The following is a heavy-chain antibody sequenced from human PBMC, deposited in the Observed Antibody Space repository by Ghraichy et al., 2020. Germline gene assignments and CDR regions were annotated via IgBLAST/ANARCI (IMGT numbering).Heavy chain of an antibody. D-gene: IGHD6-13*01. Sequence: SETLSLTCAVYGGSFSGYYWSWIRQPPGKGLEWIGEINHSGSTNYNPSLKSRDTISVDTSKNQFSLKLSSVTAADTAVYYCARVNKTVAAGTGLHHYYGMDVWGQGTTVTVSS. CDR3: ARVNKTVAAGTGLHHYYGMDV. J-gene: IGHJ6*02. V-gene: IGHV4-34*01. CDR2: INHSGST. CDR1: GGSFSGYY.